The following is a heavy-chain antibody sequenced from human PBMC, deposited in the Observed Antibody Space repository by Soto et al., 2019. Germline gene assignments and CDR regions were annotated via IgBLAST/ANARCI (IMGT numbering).Heavy chain of an antibody. CDR2: MNPNSGNT. CDR1: GYTFTSYD. CDR3: ARERSGWGDFDI. Sequence: QVQLVQSGAEVKKPGASVKVSCKASGYTFTSYDINWVRQATGQGLEWMGWMNPNSGNTAYAQKSQGRVTMTMNTSISTAYLELSSLRSDDTAAYYCARERSGWGDFDIWGQGTMVTVSS. V-gene: IGHV1-8*01. J-gene: IGHJ3*02. D-gene: IGHD6-19*01.